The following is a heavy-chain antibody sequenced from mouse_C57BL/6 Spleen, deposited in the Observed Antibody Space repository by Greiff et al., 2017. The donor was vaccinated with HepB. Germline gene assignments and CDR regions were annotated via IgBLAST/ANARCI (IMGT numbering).Heavy chain of an antibody. D-gene: IGHD4-1*01. CDR3: AITGDLAY. Sequence: EVQLQQSGAELVKPGASVKLSCTASGFNIKDYYMHWVKQRTEQGLEWIGRIDPEDGETKYAAKFQGKATITADTSSNTAYLQLSSLTSEDSAVYYCAITGDLAYWGQGTTLTVSS. V-gene: IGHV14-2*01. CDR1: GFNIKDYY. CDR2: IDPEDGET. J-gene: IGHJ2*01.